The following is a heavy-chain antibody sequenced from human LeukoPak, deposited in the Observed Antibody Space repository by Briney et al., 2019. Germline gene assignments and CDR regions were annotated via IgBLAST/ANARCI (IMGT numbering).Heavy chain of an antibody. CDR3: ASYGTSWRYYFDY. D-gene: IGHD2-2*01. V-gene: IGHV3-21*01. CDR1: GFAFSIYS. J-gene: IGHJ4*02. CDR2: ISSYANYI. Sequence: GGSLRLSCAASGFAFSIYSMNWVRQAPGKGLEWVSSISSYANYIYYADSVKGRFTISRDNAKNSLYLQMNSLKAEDTAVYYCASYGTSWRYYFDYWGQGTLVTVSS.